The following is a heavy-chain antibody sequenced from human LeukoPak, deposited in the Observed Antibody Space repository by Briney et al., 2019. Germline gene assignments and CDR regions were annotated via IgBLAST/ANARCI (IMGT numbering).Heavy chain of an antibody. J-gene: IGHJ4*02. CDR1: GFTFSNAW. CDR2: IKGKTDGGTT. CDR3: TTEYYYDSSGYYYKGY. V-gene: IGHV3-15*01. D-gene: IGHD3-22*01. Sequence: GGSLRLSCAASGFTFSNAWLIWVRQAPGKGLEWVGRIKGKTDGGTTDYAAPVKGRFTISRDDSKNTLYLQMNSLKTEDTAVYYCTTEYYYDSSGYYYKGYWGQGTLVTVSS.